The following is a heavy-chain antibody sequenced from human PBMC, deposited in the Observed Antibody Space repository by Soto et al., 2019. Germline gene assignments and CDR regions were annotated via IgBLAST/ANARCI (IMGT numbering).Heavy chain of an antibody. J-gene: IGHJ6*02. CDR2: IHHSGST. D-gene: IGHD2-21*02. CDR3: AREDDGGDTLDV. V-gene: IGHV4-30-4*08. Sequence: PSETLSLTCTVSGGSVSSSSYYWGWVRQPPEKGLEWIGYIHHSGSTLYNPSLKSRLTISVDTSKNQFSLHLSSVTAADTAVYFCAREDDGGDTLDVWGQGTTVTVSS. CDR1: GGSVSSSSYY.